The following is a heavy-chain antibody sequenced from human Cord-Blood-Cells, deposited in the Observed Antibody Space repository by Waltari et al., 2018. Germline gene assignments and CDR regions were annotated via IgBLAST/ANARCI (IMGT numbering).Heavy chain of an antibody. J-gene: IGHJ3*02. V-gene: IGHV4-34*01. CDR1: GGSFRCYY. CDR2: INHSGST. CDR3: AGPRGDEDAFDI. D-gene: IGHD3-10*01. Sequence: QVQLQQWGAGLLKPSEPLSLTCAVYGGSFRCYYWSWFRQPPGKGLEWIGEINHSGSTNYNPSLKSRVTISVDTSKNQFSLKLSSVTAADTAVYYCAGPRGDEDAFDIWGQGTMVTVSS.